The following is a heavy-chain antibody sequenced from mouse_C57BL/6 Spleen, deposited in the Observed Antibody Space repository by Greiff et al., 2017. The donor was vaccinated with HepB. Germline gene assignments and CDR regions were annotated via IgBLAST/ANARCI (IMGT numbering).Heavy chain of an antibody. CDR1: GFTFSDYG. J-gene: IGHJ4*01. D-gene: IGHD1-1*01. CDR3: ARRYYPPYAMDY. Sequence: EVKLVESGGGLVKPGGSLKLSCAASGFTFSDYGMHWVRQAPETGLEWVAYISSGSSTIYYADTVTGRFTISRDNAKNTLFLQMTSLRSEDTAMYYCARRYYPPYAMDYWGQGTSVTVSS. CDR2: ISSGSSTI. V-gene: IGHV5-17*01.